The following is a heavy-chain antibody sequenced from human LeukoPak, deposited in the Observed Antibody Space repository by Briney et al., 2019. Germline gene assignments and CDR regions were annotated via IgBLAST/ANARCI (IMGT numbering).Heavy chain of an antibody. CDR3: ARDPVNYYDSSGPLFDI. V-gene: IGHV4-4*02. CDR2: IYHSGST. Sequence: PSGTLSLTCAVSVGSISSCNWWSWVRQPPGKVLEWSGEIYHSGSTNYTPSLKSRVTISVDKSKNQFSLKLSSVTAADTAVYYCARDPVNYYDSSGPLFDIWGQGTMVTVSS. CDR1: VGSISSCNW. J-gene: IGHJ3*02. D-gene: IGHD3-22*01.